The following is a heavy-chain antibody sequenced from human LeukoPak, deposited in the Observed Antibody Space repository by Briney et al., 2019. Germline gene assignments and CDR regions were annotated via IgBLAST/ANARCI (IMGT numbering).Heavy chain of an antibody. CDR1: GFTFSSYG. V-gene: IGHV3-33*01. J-gene: IGHJ1*01. CDR3: ARRCGGDCYGYLQH. Sequence: GGSLRLSSVASGFTFSSYGMHWVRQAPGNGLEWVAVIWYDGRNKYYGDSVKGRFTISRDNSKNTLYLQMNSLRAEDTAVYYCARRCGGDCYGYLQHWGQGTLVTVSS. CDR2: IWYDGRNK. D-gene: IGHD2-21*02.